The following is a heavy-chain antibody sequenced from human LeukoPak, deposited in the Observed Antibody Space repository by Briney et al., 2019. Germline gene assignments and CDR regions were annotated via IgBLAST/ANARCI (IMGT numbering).Heavy chain of an antibody. CDR2: ISAYNGNT. Sequence: ASVKVSCKASGYSFTSYGISWVRQAPGQGIEWMGWISAYNGNTNYAQKLQGRVTMTTDTSTSTAYMELRSLRFDDTAVYYCARTTVTTARWFDPWGQGTLVTVSS. J-gene: IGHJ5*02. CDR1: GYSFTSYG. V-gene: IGHV1-18*01. CDR3: ARTTVTTARWFDP. D-gene: IGHD4-17*01.